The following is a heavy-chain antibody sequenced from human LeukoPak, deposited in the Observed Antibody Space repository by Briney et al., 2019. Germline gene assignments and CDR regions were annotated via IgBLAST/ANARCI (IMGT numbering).Heavy chain of an antibody. CDR3: ARVRGWLQFLHY. CDR2: INPNSGGT. CDR1: GYTFTGYY. D-gene: IGHD5-24*01. J-gene: IGHJ4*02. V-gene: IGHV1-2*02. Sequence: ASVKVSCKASGYTFTGYYMHWVRQAPGQGLEWMGWINPNSGGTNYAQKFQGRVTMTRDTSISTAYMELSRLRSDDTAVYYCARVRGWLQFLHYWGQGTLVTVSS.